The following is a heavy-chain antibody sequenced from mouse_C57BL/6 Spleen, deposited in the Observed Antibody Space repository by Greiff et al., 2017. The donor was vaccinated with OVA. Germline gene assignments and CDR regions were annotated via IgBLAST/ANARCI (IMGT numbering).Heavy chain of an antibody. Sequence: VQLKESGAELVRPGASVKLSCTASGFNIKDDYMHWVKQRPEQGLEWIGWIDPENGDTEYASKFQGKATITADTSSNTAYLQLSSLTSEDTAVYYCTPHDGYYGWFAYWGQGTLVTVSA. D-gene: IGHD2-3*01. V-gene: IGHV14-4*01. CDR3: TPHDGYYGWFAY. CDR2: IDPENGDT. J-gene: IGHJ3*01. CDR1: GFNIKDDY.